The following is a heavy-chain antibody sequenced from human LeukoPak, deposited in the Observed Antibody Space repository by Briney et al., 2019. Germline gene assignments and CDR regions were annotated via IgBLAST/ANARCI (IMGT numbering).Heavy chain of an antibody. CDR2: INHSGST. CDR1: GVSFSGYY. D-gene: IGHD6-19*01. CDR3: ARYIAVAGPFDY. Sequence: SETLSLTCAVYGVSFSGYYWSWIRQPPGKGLEWIGEINHSGSTNYNPSLKSRVTISVDTSKNQFSLKLSSVTAADTAVYYCARYIAVAGPFDYWGQGTLVTVSS. V-gene: IGHV4-34*01. J-gene: IGHJ4*02.